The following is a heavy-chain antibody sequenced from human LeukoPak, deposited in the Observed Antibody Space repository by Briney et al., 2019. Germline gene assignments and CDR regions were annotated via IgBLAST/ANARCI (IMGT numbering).Heavy chain of an antibody. V-gene: IGHV4-39*01. CDR1: GGSISSISYY. Sequence: PSETLSLTCTVSGGSISSISYYWGWTRQPPGKGLGWIGSIYYSGSTYYNPSLKSRVTISVDTSKNQFSLKLSSVTAADTAVYYCAGHDSPFAFDIWGQGTMVTVSS. J-gene: IGHJ3*02. D-gene: IGHD2-15*01. CDR2: IYYSGST. CDR3: AGHDSPFAFDI.